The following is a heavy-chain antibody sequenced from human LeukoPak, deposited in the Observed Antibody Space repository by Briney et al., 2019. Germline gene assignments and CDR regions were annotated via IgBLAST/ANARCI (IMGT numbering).Heavy chain of an antibody. CDR1: GFTFSSYS. Sequence: GGSLRLSCAASGFTFSSYSMNWVRQAPGKGLEWVSSISSSSSYIYYADSVKGRFTISRDNAKNSLYLQMNSLRAEDTAVYYCASDPSDYDSSGYHNWGQGTLVTVSS. D-gene: IGHD3-22*01. CDR3: ASDPSDYDSSGYHN. V-gene: IGHV3-21*01. CDR2: ISSSSSYI. J-gene: IGHJ4*02.